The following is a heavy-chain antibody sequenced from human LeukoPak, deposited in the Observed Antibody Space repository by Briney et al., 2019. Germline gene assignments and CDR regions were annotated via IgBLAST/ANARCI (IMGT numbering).Heavy chain of an antibody. Sequence: SETLSLTCTVSGGSISSYYWSWIRQPPGKGLEWIGRIYTGGITNYNPSLKSRVTMSIDTSKNQFSLKLKSVTAADTAVYYCARDLLISVAATAFDFWGQGTPVTASS. CDR3: ARDLLISVAATAFDF. CDR1: GGSISSYY. J-gene: IGHJ4*02. CDR2: IYTGGIT. D-gene: IGHD6-19*01. V-gene: IGHV4-4*07.